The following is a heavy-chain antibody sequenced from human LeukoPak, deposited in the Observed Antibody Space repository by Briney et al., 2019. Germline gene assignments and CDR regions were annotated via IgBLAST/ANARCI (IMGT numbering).Heavy chain of an antibody. CDR2: ISGSGDST. V-gene: IGHV3-23*01. J-gene: IGHJ6*03. D-gene: IGHD6-6*01. CDR3: AKGPIAARPSWYMDV. Sequence: PGGSLRLSCAASGFTFSSYAMSWVRQAPGKGLEWVSAISGSGDSTYYADSVKGRFTISRDNSKNTLYLQMNSLRAEDTAVYYCAKGPIAARPSWYMDVWGKGTTVTVSS. CDR1: GFTFSSYA.